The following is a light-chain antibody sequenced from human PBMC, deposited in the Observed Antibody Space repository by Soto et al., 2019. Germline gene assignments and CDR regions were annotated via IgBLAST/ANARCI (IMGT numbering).Light chain of an antibody. CDR1: QSVSSY. V-gene: IGKV3-11*01. CDR3: QQPYT. CDR2: DAS. J-gene: IGKJ2*01. Sequence: EIVLTQSPATLSLSPGERATLSCRASQSVSSYLAWYQQKPGQAPRLLIYDASNRATGIPARFSGSGSGTDLTHTSSSLEPEDFAVYYCQQPYTFGQGTKLEIK.